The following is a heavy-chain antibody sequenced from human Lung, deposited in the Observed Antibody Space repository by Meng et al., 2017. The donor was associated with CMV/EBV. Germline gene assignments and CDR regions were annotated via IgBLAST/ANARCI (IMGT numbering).Heavy chain of an antibody. V-gene: IGHV1-46*01. CDR3: ARDRYQYYYLHS. CDR1: GYTFTSYY. D-gene: IGHD3-10*02. J-gene: IGHJ4*02. CDR2: INPSGGST. Sequence: SXXVSXKASGYTFTSYYMHWVRQAPGQGLEWMGIINPSGGSTTYAQKFQGRVTMTRDTSTSTVYMELSSLRSEDTAVYYCARDRYQYYYLHSWGQGTLVTVSS.